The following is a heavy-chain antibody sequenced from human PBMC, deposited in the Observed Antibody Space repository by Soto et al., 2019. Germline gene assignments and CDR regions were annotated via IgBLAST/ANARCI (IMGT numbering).Heavy chain of an antibody. D-gene: IGHD4-4*01. V-gene: IGHV1-69*12. J-gene: IGHJ6*02. CDR1: GGTFSSYA. Sequence: QVQLVQSGAEVKEPGSSVKVSCKVSGGTFSSYAISWVRQAPGQGLEWMGGIIPLFRTPDYAQKFQGRVTITADEPTSTAYMELSSLRFDDTAVYYCARDNDRLQLGGNYYYIMDVWGQGTTITVSS. CDR3: ARDNDRLQLGGNYYYIMDV. CDR2: IIPLFRTP.